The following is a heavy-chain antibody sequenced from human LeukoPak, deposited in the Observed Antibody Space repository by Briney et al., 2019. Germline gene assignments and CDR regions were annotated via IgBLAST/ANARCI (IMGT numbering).Heavy chain of an antibody. V-gene: IGHV1-69*04. CDR1: GGTFSSYA. D-gene: IGHD2-15*01. CDR2: IIPILGIA. J-gene: IGHJ5*02. CDR3: ARDRRFVCSGGSCYFDP. Sequence: SVKVSCKASGGTFSSYAISWVRQAPGQGLEWMGRIIPILGIANYAQKFQGRVTITADKSTSTAYVELSSLRSEDTAVYYCARDRRFVCSGGSCYFDPWGQGTLVTVSS.